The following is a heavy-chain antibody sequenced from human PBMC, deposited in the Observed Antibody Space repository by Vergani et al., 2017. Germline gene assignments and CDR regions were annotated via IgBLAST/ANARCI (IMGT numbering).Heavy chain of an antibody. Sequence: EVQLLESGGSLKQPGGSVRLSCAASGFTFSTYAMHWVRQAPGKGLEWVSALTGGGGSTYYADSLKGRFIISRDNSRDTLYLQMNSLSPEDTATYYCVKDAGSYENFFDSWGQGTLVTVSS. CDR1: GFTFSTYA. D-gene: IGHD1-26*01. J-gene: IGHJ4*02. CDR3: VKDAGSYENFFDS. CDR2: LTGGGGST. V-gene: IGHV3-23*01.